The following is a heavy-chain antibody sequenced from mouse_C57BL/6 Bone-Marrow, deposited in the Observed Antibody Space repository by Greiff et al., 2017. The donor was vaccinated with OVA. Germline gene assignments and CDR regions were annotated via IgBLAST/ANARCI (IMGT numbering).Heavy chain of an antibody. D-gene: IGHD2-4*01. CDR2: INPNNGGT. J-gene: IGHJ2*01. V-gene: IGHV1-26*01. Sequence: VQLQQSGPELVKPGASVKISCKASGYTFTDYYMNWVKQSHGKSLEWIGDINPNNGGTSYNQKFKGKATLTVDKSSSTAYMELRSLTSEDSAVYYCARSGDYDYDDGGYYFDDWGQGTTLTVSS. CDR3: ARSGDYDYDDGGYYFDD. CDR1: GYTFTDYY.